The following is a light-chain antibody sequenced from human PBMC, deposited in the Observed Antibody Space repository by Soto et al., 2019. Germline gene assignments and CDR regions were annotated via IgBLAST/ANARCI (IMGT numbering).Light chain of an antibody. V-gene: IGKV3-15*01. CDR2: GAS. CDR1: ESLSTY. CDR3: QSYNDWPFT. Sequence: EIVMTQSPATLSVSPGERVTLSCRASESLSTYLAWYQQKPGQAPMLLIYGASTQATGIPARFSGSGSATDFTLTISSLQSEDFAVYYCQSYNDWPFTFGQGTKLEI. J-gene: IGKJ2*01.